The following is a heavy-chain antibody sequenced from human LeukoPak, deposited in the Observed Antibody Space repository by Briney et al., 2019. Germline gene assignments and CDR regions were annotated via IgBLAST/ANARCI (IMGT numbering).Heavy chain of an antibody. D-gene: IGHD5-18*01. CDR3: VREESTAMVQLQH. CDR1: GYTFTSYY. CDR2: INPSGGST. V-gene: IGHV1-46*01. J-gene: IGHJ1*01. Sequence: ASVKVSCKASGYTFTSYYMHWVRQAPGQGLEWMGIINPSGGSTSYAQKFQGRVTMTRDTSTSTVYMELSSLRSEDTAVYYCVREESTAMVQLQHWGQGTLVTVSS.